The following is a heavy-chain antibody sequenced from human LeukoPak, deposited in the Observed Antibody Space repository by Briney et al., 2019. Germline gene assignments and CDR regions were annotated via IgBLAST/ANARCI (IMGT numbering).Heavy chain of an antibody. CDR3: ARLVRDWYYDSSGYPGNYFDY. J-gene: IGHJ4*02. D-gene: IGHD3-22*01. CDR2: IYYSGST. CDR1: GGSISSYY. V-gene: IGHV4-59*08. Sequence: SETLSLTCTVSGGSISSYYWSWIRQPPGKGLEWIGYIYYSGSTNYNPSLKSRVTISVDTSKNQFSLKLSSVTAADTAVYYCARLVRDWYYDSSGYPGNYFDYWGQGTLVTVSS.